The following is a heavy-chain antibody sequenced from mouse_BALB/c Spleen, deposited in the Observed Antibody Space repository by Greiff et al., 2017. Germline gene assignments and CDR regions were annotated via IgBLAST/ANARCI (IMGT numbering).Heavy chain of an antibody. V-gene: IGHV2-9*02. CDR1: GFSLTSYG. CDR2: IWAGGST. CDR3: ARDEYGNYYFDY. J-gene: IGHJ2*01. D-gene: IGHD2-10*02. Sequence: VKLMGSGPGLVAPSQSLSITCTVSGFSLTSYGVHWVRQPPGKGLEWLGVIWAGGSTNYNSALMSRLSISKDNSKSQVFLKMNSLQTDDTAMYYCARDEYGNYYFDYWGQGTTLTVSS.